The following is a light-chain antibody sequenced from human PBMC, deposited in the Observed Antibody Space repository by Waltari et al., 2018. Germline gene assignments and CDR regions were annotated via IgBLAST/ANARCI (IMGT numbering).Light chain of an antibody. CDR3: QQGYSTPPRLT. V-gene: IGKV1-39*01. J-gene: IGKJ4*01. CDR2: ASS. CDR1: QSISTY. Sequence: DIQLTQSPSSLSASVGDRVTITCRASQSISTYLSWYQQKPGKAPKLLIYASSRLHSGVPSRFSGSGSGTDFTLTISSLQPEDFATYYCQQGYSTPPRLTFGGGTKAEI.